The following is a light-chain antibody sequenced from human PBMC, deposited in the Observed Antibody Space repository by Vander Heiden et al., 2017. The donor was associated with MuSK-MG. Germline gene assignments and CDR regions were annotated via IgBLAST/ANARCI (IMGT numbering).Light chain of an antibody. Sequence: QAALTQPAYVSGSPGQPLNISCTGTSTNGGSYNYLSWYQQHQGKPPKLSIYDVTNRPSAVSHRFSGSKSCNTASMTISGLQDEDEADYFCGSYTARNSLAFGGGTKVTVL. CDR2: DVT. CDR3: GSYTARNSLA. V-gene: IGLV2-14*03. CDR1: STNGGSYNY. J-gene: IGLJ2*01.